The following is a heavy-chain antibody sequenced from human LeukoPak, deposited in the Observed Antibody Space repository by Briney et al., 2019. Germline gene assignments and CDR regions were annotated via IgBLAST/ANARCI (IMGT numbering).Heavy chain of an antibody. CDR3: ARAHSIASYYYGVDV. D-gene: IGHD6-13*01. Sequence: SETLSLTCTVSGGSAISGSSYWGWIRQPPGKGLEWIGNIFYSGSTYYNPSLQSRVTISLDTSQNQFSLTLNSVTAADTAVYYCARAHSIASYYYGVDVWGQGTTVTVSS. V-gene: IGHV4-39*07. J-gene: IGHJ6*02. CDR2: IFYSGST. CDR1: GGSAISGSSY.